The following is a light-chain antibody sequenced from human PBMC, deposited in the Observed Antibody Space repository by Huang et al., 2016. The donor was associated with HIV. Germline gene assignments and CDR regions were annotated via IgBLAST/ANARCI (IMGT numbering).Light chain of an antibody. Sequence: EIVMTQSPATLSVSPGEGAILLCRASQNIDTNVDWYQHKHGQAPRLLICGAATRATGISARFTGGGSETEFTLTINSVQSEDVAMYYCHQYNDWPPWTFGQGTRVEI. CDR1: QNIDTN. CDR2: GAA. CDR3: HQYNDWPPWT. J-gene: IGKJ1*01. V-gene: IGKV3-15*01.